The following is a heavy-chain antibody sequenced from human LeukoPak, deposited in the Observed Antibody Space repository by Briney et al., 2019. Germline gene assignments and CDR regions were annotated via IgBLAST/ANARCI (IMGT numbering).Heavy chain of an antibody. J-gene: IGHJ6*03. CDR3: ARGRDIVATISPYYYYYMDV. CDR1: GGTFSSYA. V-gene: IGHV1-69*05. D-gene: IGHD5-12*01. Sequence: SVKVSCKASGGTFSSYAISWVRQAPGQGLEWMGGIIPIFGTANYAQKFQGRVTITTDESTSTAYMELSSLGSEDTAVYYCARGRDIVATISPYYYYYMDVWGKGTTVTVSS. CDR2: IIPIFGTA.